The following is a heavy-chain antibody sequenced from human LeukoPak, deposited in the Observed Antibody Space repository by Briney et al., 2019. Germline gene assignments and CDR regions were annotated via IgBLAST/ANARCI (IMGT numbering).Heavy chain of an antibody. CDR2: MNANSGNT. Sequence: GASVKVSRKASGYTFTSYDINWVRQATGQGLEWMGWMNANSGNTGYAQKFQGRVTITRDTSISTGYMGLSSVRSERTAVYYCARESSSSAYWGQGTLVTVSS. CDR3: ARESSSSAY. J-gene: IGHJ4*02. D-gene: IGHD6-6*01. CDR1: GYTFTSYD. V-gene: IGHV1-8*03.